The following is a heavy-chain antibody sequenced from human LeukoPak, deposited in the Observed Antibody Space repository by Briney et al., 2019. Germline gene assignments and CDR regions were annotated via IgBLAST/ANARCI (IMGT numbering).Heavy chain of an antibody. D-gene: IGHD6-19*01. CDR3: AKELTERWLIDAFDI. V-gene: IGHV3-21*04. J-gene: IGHJ3*02. CDR1: GFTFSSYS. CDR2: ISSSSSYI. Sequence: GGSLRLSCAASGFTFSSYSMNWVRQAPGKGLEWVSSISSSSSYIYYADSVKGRFTISRDNAKNSLYLQMNSLRAEDTAIYYCAKELTERWLIDAFDIWGQGTVVTASS.